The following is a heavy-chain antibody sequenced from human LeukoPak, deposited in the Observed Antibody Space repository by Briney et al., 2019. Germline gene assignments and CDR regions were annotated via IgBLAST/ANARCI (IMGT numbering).Heavy chain of an antibody. Sequence: GGSLRLSCAAAGFTFSHFWMSWVRQAPGKGLEWVANIKADGSDQYYVDSVRGRFTISRDNAKSSVYLQMNSLRDEDTAQYYCARTVSSRGSDYFDYWGQGTLVTVSS. CDR1: GFTFSHFW. D-gene: IGHD3-16*01. V-gene: IGHV3-7*05. J-gene: IGHJ4*02. CDR2: IKADGSDQ. CDR3: ARTVSSRGSDYFDY.